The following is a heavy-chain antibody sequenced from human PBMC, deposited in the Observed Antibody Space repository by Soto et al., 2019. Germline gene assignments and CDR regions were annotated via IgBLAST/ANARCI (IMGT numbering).Heavy chain of an antibody. V-gene: IGHV3-15*01. CDR2: IKSKTDGGTT. Sequence: PGGSLRLYCAASGFTFSNAWMSWVRQAPGKGLEWVGRIKSKTDGGTTDYAAPVKGRFTISRDDSKNTLYLQMNSLKTEDTAVYYCTTEPIFGVVIIYWGQGTLVTVSS. CDR3: TTEPIFGVVIIY. D-gene: IGHD3-3*01. J-gene: IGHJ4*02. CDR1: GFTFSNAW.